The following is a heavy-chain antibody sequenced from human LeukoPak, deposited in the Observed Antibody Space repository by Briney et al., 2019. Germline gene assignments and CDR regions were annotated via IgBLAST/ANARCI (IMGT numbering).Heavy chain of an antibody. Sequence: SETLSLTCTVSGGSISSYYWSWIRQPAGKGLEWIGYIYYSGSTNYNPSLKSRVTISVDTSKNQFSLKLSSVTAADTAVYYCARLKDGSSWYSGGLDYWGQGTLVTVSS. CDR1: GGSISSYY. CDR3: ARLKDGSSWYSGGLDY. D-gene: IGHD6-13*01. J-gene: IGHJ4*02. V-gene: IGHV4-59*08. CDR2: IYYSGST.